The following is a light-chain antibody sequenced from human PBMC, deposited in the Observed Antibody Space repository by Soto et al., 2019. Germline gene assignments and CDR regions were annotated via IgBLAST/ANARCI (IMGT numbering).Light chain of an antibody. J-gene: IGLJ1*01. Sequence: QSALTQPASVSGSPGQSITISCTGTSNAVSAYNYVSWYQQHPGKAPKLIIYEVSNRLSGVFWRFSGSKSGNTASLTISGLQSEDEADYYCSSHTTSNTRVFGTGTKVTVL. CDR1: SNAVSAYNY. V-gene: IGLV2-14*01. CDR2: EVS. CDR3: SSHTTSNTRV.